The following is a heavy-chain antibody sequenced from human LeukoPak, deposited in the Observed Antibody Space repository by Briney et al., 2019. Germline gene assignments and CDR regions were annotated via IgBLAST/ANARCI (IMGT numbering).Heavy chain of an antibody. V-gene: IGHV4-34*01. D-gene: IGHD5-18*01. CDR3: ASSERGYSYGYYYYYGMDV. CDR2: ISHSGST. CDR1: GGSFSGYY. J-gene: IGHJ6*02. Sequence: SETLSLTCAVYGGSFSGYYWSWIRQPPGKGLEWIGEISHSGSTNYNPSLKSRVTISVDTSKNQFSLKLSSVTAADTAVYYCASSERGYSYGYYYYYGMDVWGQGTTVTVSS.